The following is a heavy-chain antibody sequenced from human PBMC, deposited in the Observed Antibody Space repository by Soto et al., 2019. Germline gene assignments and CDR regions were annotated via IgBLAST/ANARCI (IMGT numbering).Heavy chain of an antibody. Sequence: GGSLRLSCVASGFTFSSYAMSWVRQAPGKGLEWVSAISGSGGSTYYADSVKGRFTISRDNSKNTLYLQMNSLRAEDTAVYYCAKAGSSWYFNYYYGMDVWGQGTTVTVSS. J-gene: IGHJ6*02. V-gene: IGHV3-23*01. CDR1: GFTFSSYA. D-gene: IGHD6-13*01. CDR2: ISGSGGST. CDR3: AKAGSSWYFNYYYGMDV.